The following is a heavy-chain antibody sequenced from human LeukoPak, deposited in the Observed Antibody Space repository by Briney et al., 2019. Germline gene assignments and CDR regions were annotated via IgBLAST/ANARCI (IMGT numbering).Heavy chain of an antibody. D-gene: IGHD5-18*01. CDR3: APRGDIEHSYVYGKWFDP. V-gene: IGHV4-34*01. CDR2: INHSGSS. CDR1: GGSFSAYY. J-gene: IGHJ5*02. Sequence: SETLSLTCAVYGGSFSAYYWTWIRQPPGKGLEWSGEINHSGSSNYNSSLRSRVTISVDTSYKQFSLRLSSVTAADTAVYYCAPRGDIEHSYVYGKWFDPWGQGTRVTVSS.